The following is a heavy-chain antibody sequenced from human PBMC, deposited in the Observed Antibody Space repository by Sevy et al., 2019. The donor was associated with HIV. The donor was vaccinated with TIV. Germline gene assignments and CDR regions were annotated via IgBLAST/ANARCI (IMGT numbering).Heavy chain of an antibody. J-gene: IGHJ6*03. V-gene: IGHV1-2*02. CDR2: INHNSRGT. D-gene: IGHD3-10*01. Sequence: ASVKVSCKASGYTFTGYYMHWVRQAPGQGLEWMGWINHNSRGTNYAQKFQGRVTMTRDTSISTAYMELSRLRSDDTTVYYSATGISMDYGSGNVRFYYYYYYMDVWGKGTTVTVSS. CDR1: GYTFTGYY. CDR3: ATGISMDYGSGNVRFYYYYYYMDV.